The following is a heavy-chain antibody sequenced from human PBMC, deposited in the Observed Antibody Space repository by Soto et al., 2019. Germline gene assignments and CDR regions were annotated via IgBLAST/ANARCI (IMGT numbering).Heavy chain of an antibody. CDR2: IYYSGST. J-gene: IGHJ5*02. Sequence: PSETLSLTCTVSGGSISSSSYYWDWIRQPPGKGLEWIGSIYYSGSTYYNPSLKSRVTISVDTSKNQFSLKLSSVTAADTAVYYCARLLWFGRQTFYNWFDPWGQGTLVTVSS. D-gene: IGHD3-10*01. CDR1: GGSISSSSYY. CDR3: ARLLWFGRQTFYNWFDP. V-gene: IGHV4-39*01.